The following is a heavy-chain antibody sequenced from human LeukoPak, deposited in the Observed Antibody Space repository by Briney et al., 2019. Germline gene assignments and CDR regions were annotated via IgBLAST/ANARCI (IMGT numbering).Heavy chain of an antibody. CDR2: IYYSGST. CDR1: GASITSYY. CDR3: ARYFDWSDAFDI. J-gene: IGHJ3*02. Sequence: SETLSLTCTVSGASITSYYWSWIRQPPGKGLEWIGYIYYSGSTNYNPSLKSRVTISVDTSKKQFSLKLSSVTAADTAVYYCARYFDWSDAFDIWGQGSMVTVSS. V-gene: IGHV4-59*08. D-gene: IGHD3-9*01.